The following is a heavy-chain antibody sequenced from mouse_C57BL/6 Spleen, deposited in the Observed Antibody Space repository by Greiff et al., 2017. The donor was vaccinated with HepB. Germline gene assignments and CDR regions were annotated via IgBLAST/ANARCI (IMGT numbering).Heavy chain of an antibody. Sequence: EVKLVESGGGLVKPGGSLKLSCAASGFTFSSYAMSWVRQTPEKRLEWVATISDGGSYTYYPDNVKGRFTISRDNAKNNLYLQMSHLKSEDTAMYYCARGLRGLFDYWGQGTTLTVSS. CDR3: ARGLRGLFDY. V-gene: IGHV5-4*03. J-gene: IGHJ2*01. D-gene: IGHD1-1*01. CDR2: ISDGGSYT. CDR1: GFTFSSYA.